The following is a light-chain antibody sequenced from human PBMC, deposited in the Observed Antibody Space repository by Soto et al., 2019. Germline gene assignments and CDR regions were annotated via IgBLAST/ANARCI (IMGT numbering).Light chain of an antibody. V-gene: IGLV1-40*01. CDR1: SSNFGAGYD. Sequence: QYVLTRPPSVSGAPGQRVTMSCTGGSSNFGAGYDVHWYQQLPGTAPKLLIYTNTNRPSGVPDRFSGSKSGTSASLAITGLQAEDEADYYCQSYDSSLSRYVFGAGTKVTVL. CDR2: TNT. CDR3: QSYDSSLSRYV. J-gene: IGLJ1*01.